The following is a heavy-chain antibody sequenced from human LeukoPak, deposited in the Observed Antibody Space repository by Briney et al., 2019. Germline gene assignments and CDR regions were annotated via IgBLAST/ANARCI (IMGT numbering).Heavy chain of an antibody. D-gene: IGHD3-22*01. Sequence: ASVKVSCKASGYTFTSYGISWVRQAPGQGLEWMGWISAYNGNTNYAQKLQGRVTMTTDTSTSTAYMELRSLRSDDTAVYYCARYLAYYYDSSGYYPNYYYYGMDVWGQGTTVTVSS. CDR1: GYTFTSYG. CDR3: ARYLAYYYDSSGYYPNYYYYGMDV. CDR2: ISAYNGNT. J-gene: IGHJ6*02. V-gene: IGHV1-18*01.